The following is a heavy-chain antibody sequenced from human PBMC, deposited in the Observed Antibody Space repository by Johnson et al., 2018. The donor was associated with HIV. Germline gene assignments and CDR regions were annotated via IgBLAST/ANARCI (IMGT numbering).Heavy chain of an antibody. CDR1: GFTFDDYG. V-gene: IGHV3-20*04. CDR2: INWNGGST. CDR3: ARERSRGGYSGYDYGAFDI. D-gene: IGHD5-12*01. Sequence: VQLVESGGGVVRPGGSLRLSCAASGFTFDDYGMSWVRQGPGKGLEWVSGINWNGGSTGYADSVKGRFTISRDNAENSLYLQMTSLRGEDTAVYYCARERSRGGYSGYDYGAFDIWGQGTMVTVSS. J-gene: IGHJ3*02.